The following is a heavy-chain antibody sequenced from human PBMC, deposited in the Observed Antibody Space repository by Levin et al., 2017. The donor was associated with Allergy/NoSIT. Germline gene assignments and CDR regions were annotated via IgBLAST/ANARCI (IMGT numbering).Heavy chain of an antibody. Sequence: GGSLRLSCTASGFTFGDYAMSWFRQAPGKGLEWVGFIRSKGYGGTTEYAASVRGRFTISRDDSRRVAYLQMDSPQTEDTAVYYCARRKYFDYWGQGTQVTVSS. J-gene: IGHJ4*02. CDR1: GFTFGDYA. CDR2: IRSKGYGGTT. V-gene: IGHV3-49*03. CDR3: ARRKYFDY.